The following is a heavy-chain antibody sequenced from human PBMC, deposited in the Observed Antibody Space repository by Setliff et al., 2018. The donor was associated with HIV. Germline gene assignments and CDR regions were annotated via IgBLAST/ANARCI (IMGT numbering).Heavy chain of an antibody. D-gene: IGHD3-3*01. CDR3: ARGGGYNVWSGYSHYFYMDV. Sequence: KPSETLSLTCTVSGGSISSSTYYWGWIRQPPGKGLEWIGSIYFSGSAHYNPSLKSRVTISVDTSKNQFSLKLSSVTAADTAMYYCARGGGYNVWSGYSHYFYMDVWGKGTTVTVSS. V-gene: IGHV4-39*07. J-gene: IGHJ6*03. CDR1: GGSISSSTYY. CDR2: IYFSGSA.